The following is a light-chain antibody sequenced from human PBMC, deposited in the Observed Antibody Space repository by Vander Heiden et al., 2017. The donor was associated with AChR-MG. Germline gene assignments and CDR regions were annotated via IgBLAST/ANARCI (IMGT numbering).Light chain of an antibody. V-gene: IGLV1-47*01. CDR1: NPNIGSNY. CDR3: ATWDDSLSGYV. Sequence: QSVLTRPPSASGSPGQRVTISCSGSNPNIGSNYVYWYQQLPGTAPKVLMYRNNQRPSGVPDRFSGSKSGTSASLAISGLRSEDEADYYCATWDDSLSGYVFGTGTKVTVL. CDR2: RNN. J-gene: IGLJ1*01.